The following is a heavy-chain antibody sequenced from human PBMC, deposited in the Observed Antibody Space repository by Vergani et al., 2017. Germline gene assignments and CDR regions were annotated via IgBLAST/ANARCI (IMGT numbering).Heavy chain of an antibody. D-gene: IGHD6-13*01. J-gene: IGHJ5*02. V-gene: IGHV4-59*02. Sequence: QAQLQESGPGLVKPSETLSLTCHVFGVSVTDYNRNWIRQAPGKGLEWIGSLSTPGGATHASHNPSLKSRVSISVDTSKGQFSLRLTSVTAAGSAFHYGGGDTHSWQRADRWGQGLLVSVSS. CDR3: GGDTHSWQRADR. CDR1: GVSVTDYN. CDR2: LSTPGGA.